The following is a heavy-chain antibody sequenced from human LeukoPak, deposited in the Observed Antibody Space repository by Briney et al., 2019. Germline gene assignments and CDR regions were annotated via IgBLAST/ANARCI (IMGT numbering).Heavy chain of an antibody. CDR3: ARDRIQLPFDY. Sequence: PGGSLTLSCAASGFTFSSYWMSWVRQAPGKGLERVANIKQDGSEKYYVDSVKGRFTTSRDNAKNSLYLQMNSLRAEDTAVYYCARDRIQLPFDYWGQGTLVTVSS. CDR1: GFTFSSYW. J-gene: IGHJ4*02. V-gene: IGHV3-7*01. D-gene: IGHD5-18*01. CDR2: IKQDGSEK.